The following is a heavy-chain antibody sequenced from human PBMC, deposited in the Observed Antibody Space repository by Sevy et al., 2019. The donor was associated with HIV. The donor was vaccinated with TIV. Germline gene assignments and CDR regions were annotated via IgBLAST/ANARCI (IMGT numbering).Heavy chain of an antibody. J-gene: IGHJ4*02. CDR3: ATHRGQWLFTAVFDY. CDR1: GFTFSTYG. CDR2: ISGSGGST. D-gene: IGHD6-19*01. Sequence: GGSLRLSCAASGFTFSTYGLSWVRQAPGKGLEWVSAISGSGGSTYYAHSVKGRFTISRDNSKNTLYLKMNSLRAEDTAVYYCATHRGQWLFTAVFDYWGQGTLVTVSS. V-gene: IGHV3-23*01.